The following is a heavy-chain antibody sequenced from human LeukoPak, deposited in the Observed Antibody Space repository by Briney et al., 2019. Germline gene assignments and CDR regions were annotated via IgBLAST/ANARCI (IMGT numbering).Heavy chain of an antibody. V-gene: IGHV3-30*18. Sequence: GRSLRLSCAASGFTFSSYGMHWVRQAPGKGPEWVAVISYDGSNKYYADSVKGRFTISRDNSKNTLYLQMNSLRAEDTAVYYCAKELRGYSYGLRNNWFGPWGQGTLVTVSS. CDR1: GFTFSSYG. CDR3: AKELRGYSYGLRNNWFGP. CDR2: ISYDGSNK. J-gene: IGHJ5*02. D-gene: IGHD5-18*01.